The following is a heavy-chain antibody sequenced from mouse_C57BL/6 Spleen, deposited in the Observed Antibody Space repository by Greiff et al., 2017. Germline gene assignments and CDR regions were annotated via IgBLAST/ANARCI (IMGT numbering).Heavy chain of an antibody. CDR2: IYPRDGST. D-gene: IGHD4-1*01. CDR1: GYTFTSYD. CDR3: ARDWDDAMDY. V-gene: IGHV1-85*01. J-gene: IGHJ4*01. Sequence: QVQLKESGPELVKPGASVKLSCKASGYTFTSYDINWVKQRPGQGLEWIGWIYPRDGSTKYNEKFKGKATLTVDTSSSTAYMERHSLTSEDSAVYFCARDWDDAMDYWGQGTSVTVSS.